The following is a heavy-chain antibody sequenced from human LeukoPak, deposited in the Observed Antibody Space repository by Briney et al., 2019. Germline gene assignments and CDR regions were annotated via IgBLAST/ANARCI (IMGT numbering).Heavy chain of an antibody. CDR3: ARDRERYLDY. Sequence: PGGSLRLSCAASGFXFSSYWIHWVRQAPGKGLVWVSCINSDGSSTSYADSVKGRFTISRDSAENTLYLQMNSLRAEDTAVYYCARDRERYLDYWGQGTLVTVSS. D-gene: IGHD1-1*01. V-gene: IGHV3-74*01. CDR2: INSDGSST. J-gene: IGHJ4*02. CDR1: GFXFSSYW.